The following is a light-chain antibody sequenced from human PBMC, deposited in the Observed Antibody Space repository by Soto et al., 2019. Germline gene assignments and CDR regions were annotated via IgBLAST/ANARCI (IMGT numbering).Light chain of an antibody. Sequence: IVLTQSPGTLSLSPGEIATLSCGASQRVSSSYFAWYHQKPGQAPRLLIYGASRSATGIPDRFSGSGSGRDYTPTLSGLEPADFAVYYCXXXXSSPLISFGQGTRLEIK. V-gene: IGKV3-20*01. CDR2: GAS. J-gene: IGKJ5*01. CDR3: XXXXSSPLIS. CDR1: QRVSSSY.